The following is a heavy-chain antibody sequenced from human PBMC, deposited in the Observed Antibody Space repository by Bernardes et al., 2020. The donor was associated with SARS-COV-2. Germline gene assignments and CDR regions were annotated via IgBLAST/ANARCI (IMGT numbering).Heavy chain of an antibody. CDR2: ISFDGSSK. D-gene: IGHD6-6*01. CDR3: AKDLRSMSSNLDY. Sequence: GGSLRLSCAASGFSFSTYGMHWVRQAPGKGLEWVAGISFDGSSKYYRDSVKGRFTISRDNSKNMLSLQMNSLRPEDTAVYHCAKDLRSMSSNLDYWGQGTLVTVSS. CDR1: GFSFSTYG. J-gene: IGHJ4*02. V-gene: IGHV3-30*18.